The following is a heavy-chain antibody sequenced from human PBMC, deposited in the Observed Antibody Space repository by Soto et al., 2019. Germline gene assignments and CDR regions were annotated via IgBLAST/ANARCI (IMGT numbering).Heavy chain of an antibody. D-gene: IGHD3-10*01. Sequence: PSDTLSLTCALPGGSISSSRYYWGWIRQPPGKGLEWIGSIYYSGSTYYNPPLKSRVTISVDTSKNQFSLKLSSVTAADTAVYYCARLRITMVRGVRKPFNWLDPWCQGTLVTVSS. CDR2: IYYSGST. CDR1: GGSISSSRYY. CDR3: ARLRITMVRGVRKPFNWLDP. J-gene: IGHJ5*02. V-gene: IGHV4-39*01.